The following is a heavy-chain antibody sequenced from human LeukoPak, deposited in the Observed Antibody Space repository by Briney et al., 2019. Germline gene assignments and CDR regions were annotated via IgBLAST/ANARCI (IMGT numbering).Heavy chain of an antibody. V-gene: IGHV4-39*01. CDR3: ATYSYSSSWYGHDY. Sequence: SETLSLTCTVSGGSISSSSYYWGWIRQPPGKGLEWIGSIYYSGSTYYNPSLKSRVTISVDTSKNQFSLKLSSVTAADTAVYYCATYSYSSSWYGHDYLGQGTLITVSS. CDR2: IYYSGST. D-gene: IGHD6-13*01. J-gene: IGHJ4*02. CDR1: GGSISSSSYY.